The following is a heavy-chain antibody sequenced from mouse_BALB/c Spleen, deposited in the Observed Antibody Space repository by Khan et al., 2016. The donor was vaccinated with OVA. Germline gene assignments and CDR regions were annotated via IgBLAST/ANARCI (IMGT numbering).Heavy chain of an antibody. CDR2: IYPGNSDT. J-gene: IGHJ3*01. CDR1: GYSFTSYG. D-gene: IGHD2-12*01. Sequence: VQLQESGTVLARPGASVKMSCKASGYSFTSYGMYWVKQRPGQGLEWIGGIYPGNSDTDYNQKFTGKAKLTAGTSASTASMELSRLNNEESAVEYGTRGGYSFVAYWGQGTLVTVSA. V-gene: IGHV1-5*01. CDR3: TRGGYSFVAY.